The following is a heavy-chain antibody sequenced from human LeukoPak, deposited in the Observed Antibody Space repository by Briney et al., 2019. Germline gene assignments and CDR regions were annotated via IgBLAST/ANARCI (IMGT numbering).Heavy chain of an antibody. CDR3: ARELLGISGSSPAFDY. D-gene: IGHD6-6*01. CDR1: GYTFTGYY. Sequence: ASVKVSCKASGYTFTGYYMHWVRQAPGQGLEWMGWINPNSGGTNYAQKFQGRVTMTRDTSISTAYMELSRLRSDDTAVYYCARELLGISGSSPAFDYWGQGTLVTVSS. V-gene: IGHV1-2*02. J-gene: IGHJ4*02. CDR2: INPNSGGT.